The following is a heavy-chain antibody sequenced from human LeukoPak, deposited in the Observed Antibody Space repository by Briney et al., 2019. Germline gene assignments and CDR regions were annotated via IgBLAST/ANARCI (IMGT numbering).Heavy chain of an antibody. J-gene: IGHJ4*02. CDR3: TRDQTPYY. CDR1: GFTFDDYA. CDR2: IRSNLYGGTP. Sequence: GGSLRLSCAASGFTFDDYAMTWVRQAPGKGLEWVGFIRSNLYGGTPEYAASVKGRFTISRDDSNSIAYLEMDSLKTDDTAVYYCTRDQTPYYWGQGTLVTVSS. V-gene: IGHV3-49*04.